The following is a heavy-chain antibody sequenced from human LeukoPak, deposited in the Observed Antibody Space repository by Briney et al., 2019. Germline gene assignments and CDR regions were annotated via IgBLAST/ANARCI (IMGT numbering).Heavy chain of an antibody. J-gene: IGHJ4*02. CDR2: IYYSGTT. Sequence: SETLSLTCTVSGXSISTYYWSWIRQPPGKGLEWIGYIYYSGTTTYNPSLKSRVTISVDTSKNQFSLKLSSVTAADTAVYYCARHSSGWSDFDYWGQGTMVTVSS. V-gene: IGHV4-59*08. CDR3: ARHSSGWSDFDY. CDR1: GXSISTYY. D-gene: IGHD6-19*01.